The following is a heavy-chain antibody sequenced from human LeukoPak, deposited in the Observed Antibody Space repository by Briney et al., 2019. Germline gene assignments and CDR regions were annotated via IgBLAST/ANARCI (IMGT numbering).Heavy chain of an antibody. J-gene: IGHJ6*03. D-gene: IGHD2-15*01. CDR1: GGTFSSYA. CDR3: ARVAAANYYYYMDV. V-gene: IGHV1-69*05. CDR2: IIPIFGTA. Sequence: SVKVSCKASGGTFSSYAISWVRQAPGQGLEWMGGIIPIFGTANYAQKFQGRVTITTDESTSTAYMELSSLSSEDTAVYYCARVAAANYYYYMDVWGKGTTVTVSS.